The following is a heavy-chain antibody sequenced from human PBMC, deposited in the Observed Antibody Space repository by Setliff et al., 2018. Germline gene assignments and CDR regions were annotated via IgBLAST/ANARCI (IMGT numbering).Heavy chain of an antibody. CDR1: GFTFSSYS. Sequence: PVGSLRLSCAASGFTFSSYSINWVRQTPGKGLEWIAYIGTGTNVAYYADSVKGRFTISRDNAKSSLYLQMNNLRPEDAGFYYCATERSAPWGPFDWWGQGTLVTVSS. CDR2: IGTGTNVA. J-gene: IGHJ4*02. V-gene: IGHV3-48*04. CDR3: ATERSAPWGPFDW. D-gene: IGHD3-16*01.